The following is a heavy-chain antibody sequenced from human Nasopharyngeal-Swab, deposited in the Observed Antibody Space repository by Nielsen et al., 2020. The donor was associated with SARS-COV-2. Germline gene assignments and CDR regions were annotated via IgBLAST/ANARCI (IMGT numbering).Heavy chain of an antibody. Sequence: VRQAPGKGLEWVSYISSSGSTIYYADSVKGRFTISRDNSKNTLYLQMNSLRAEDTAVYYCAKGPLIIVVDYYFDYWGQGTLVTVSS. D-gene: IGHD2-2*01. CDR2: ISSSGSTI. CDR3: AKGPLIIVVDYYFDY. J-gene: IGHJ4*02. V-gene: IGHV3-23*01.